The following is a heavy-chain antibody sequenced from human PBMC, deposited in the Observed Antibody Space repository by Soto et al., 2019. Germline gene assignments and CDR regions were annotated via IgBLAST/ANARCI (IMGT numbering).Heavy chain of an antibody. J-gene: IGHJ4*02. CDR1: GGSISGSY. CDR2: VYYTGST. D-gene: IGHD6-19*01. Sequence: SETLSLTCSVSGGSISGSYWSWIRQSPGKGLEWLGYVYYTGSTNYSPSLRSRVSISVDTSKNEFSLGLSSVTAADTAVYFCARSVAVPGAHIDYWGQGTQVTAPQ. V-gene: IGHV4-59*01. CDR3: ARSVAVPGAHIDY.